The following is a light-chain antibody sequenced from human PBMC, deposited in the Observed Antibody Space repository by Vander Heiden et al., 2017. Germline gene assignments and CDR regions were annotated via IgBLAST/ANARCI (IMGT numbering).Light chain of an antibody. CDR1: SSNIGAGDE. CDR2: GNS. Sequence: QSVLTQPPSVSGAPGQRVTISCTGSSSNIGAGDEVPWHQRRAGAAPNLLFYGNSHRPSVVPDRFSGSKSGTSSSLATTGLQAEDAADYYCQSDDSSLSCWVFGGGTKLTVL. V-gene: IGLV1-40*01. J-gene: IGLJ3*02. CDR3: QSDDSSLSCWV.